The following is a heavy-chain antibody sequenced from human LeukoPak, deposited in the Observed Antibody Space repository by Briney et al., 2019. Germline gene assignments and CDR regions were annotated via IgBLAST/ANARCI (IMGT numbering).Heavy chain of an antibody. Sequence: QPGGSLRLSCAASGFTFSSYGMHWGRQAPGRGLEWVAFIRYDGSNKYYADSVKGRFTISRDNSKNTLYLQMNSLRAEDTAVYYCANLGLSYYDSSGYSTMPDYWGQGTLVTVSS. CDR2: IRYDGSNK. V-gene: IGHV3-30*02. D-gene: IGHD3-22*01. CDR1: GFTFSSYG. J-gene: IGHJ4*02. CDR3: ANLGLSYYDSSGYSTMPDY.